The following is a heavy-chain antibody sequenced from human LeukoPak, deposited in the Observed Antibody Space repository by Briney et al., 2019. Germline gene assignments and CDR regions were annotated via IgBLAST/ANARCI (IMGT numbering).Heavy chain of an antibody. CDR2: INHSGRT. Sequence: PSETLSLTCTVSGYSINSDYYWGWIRQPPGKGLEWIGSINHSGRTYYNPSLRSRLTISVDTSKNQFSLKLSSVPAADTAVYYCARDYCTSTTCPNWFDPWGQGTLVTVSS. CDR1: GYSINSDYY. D-gene: IGHD2-2*01. J-gene: IGHJ5*02. CDR3: ARDYCTSTTCPNWFDP. V-gene: IGHV4-38-2*02.